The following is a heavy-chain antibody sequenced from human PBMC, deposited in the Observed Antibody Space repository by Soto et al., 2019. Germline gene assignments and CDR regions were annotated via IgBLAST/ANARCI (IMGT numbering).Heavy chain of an antibody. Sequence: GGSLRLSCTASGFTFGDYAMSWFRQAPGKGLEWVGFIRRKAYVGTTEYAAAVKGRFTISRDDSKSIAYLQMNSLKTEDTAVYYCTRGASGYDDYSCYYMDVWGKGTTVTVSS. V-gene: IGHV3-49*03. CDR2: IRRKAYVGTT. J-gene: IGHJ6*03. CDR1: GFTFGDYA. CDR3: TRGASGYDDYSCYYMDV. D-gene: IGHD5-12*01.